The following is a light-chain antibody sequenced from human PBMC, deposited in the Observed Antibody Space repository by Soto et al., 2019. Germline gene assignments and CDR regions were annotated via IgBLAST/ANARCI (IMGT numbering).Light chain of an antibody. V-gene: IGKV1-5*03. J-gene: IGKJ1*01. CDR3: QHYNSYSEA. CDR2: QAS. CDR1: QSISRW. Sequence: DIQMTQSPSTLSASVGDRVTITCRASQSISRWLAWHQQKPGKAPKLLISQASSLESGVPSRFSASGSGTEFTLTISSLQPDDFATYYCQHYNSYSEAFGQGTKVDIK.